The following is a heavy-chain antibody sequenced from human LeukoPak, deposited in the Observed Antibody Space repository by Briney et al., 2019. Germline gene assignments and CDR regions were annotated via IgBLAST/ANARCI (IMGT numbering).Heavy chain of an antibody. CDR2: ISSSSSYI. Sequence: GRSLRLSCAASGFTFSAYSMNCVRQAPGRGLEWVSSISSSSSYIYYADSVKGRFTISRDNAKNSVYLQMNSLRAEDTAVYYCARAMYGSGSYYDAFDIWGQGTMVTVSS. J-gene: IGHJ3*02. CDR1: GFTFSAYS. CDR3: ARAMYGSGSYYDAFDI. V-gene: IGHV3-21*01. D-gene: IGHD3-10*01.